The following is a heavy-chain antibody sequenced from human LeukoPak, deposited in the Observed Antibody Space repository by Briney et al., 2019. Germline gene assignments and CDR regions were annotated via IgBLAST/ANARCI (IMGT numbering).Heavy chain of an antibody. CDR2: ISGSGVTT. D-gene: IGHD1-1*01. V-gene: IGHV3-23*01. Sequence: GGSLRLSCAASGFTFNNYAMSWVRQAPGVRLEWVPTISGSGVTTYYADSVRGRFTISRDNSKTTLYLQLESLRPEDMAIYYCAKSPGQIQLDYFDYWGQGTLVTVSS. CDR1: GFTFNNYA. CDR3: AKSPGQIQLDYFDY. J-gene: IGHJ4*02.